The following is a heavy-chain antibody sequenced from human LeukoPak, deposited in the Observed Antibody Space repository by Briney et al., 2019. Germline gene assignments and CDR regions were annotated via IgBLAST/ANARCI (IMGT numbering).Heavy chain of an antibody. J-gene: IGHJ4*02. D-gene: IGHD2-2*02. CDR2: INHSGST. CDR1: GGSFRGYY. V-gene: IGHV4-34*01. CDR3: ARDSYCSSTSCYNGDYFDY. Sequence: PSETLSLTCAVYGGSFRGYYWSWIRQPPGKGLEWIGEINHSGSTNYNPSLKSRVTISVDTSKNQFSLKLSSVTAADTAVYYCARDSYCSSTSCYNGDYFDYWGQGTLVTVSS.